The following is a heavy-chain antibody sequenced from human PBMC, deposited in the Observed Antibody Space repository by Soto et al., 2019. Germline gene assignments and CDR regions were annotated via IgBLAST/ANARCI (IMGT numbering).Heavy chain of an antibody. CDR3: AKDHKRGMDV. CDR2: ISYDGSNK. CDR1: GFTFSSYG. V-gene: IGHV3-30*18. J-gene: IGHJ6*02. Sequence: QVQLVESGGGVVQPGRSLRLSCAASGFTFSSYGMHWVRQAPGKGLEWVAVISYDGSNKYYADSVKGRFTISRDNSKNTLYLQMNSLRAEDTAVYYGAKDHKRGMDVWGQGTTVTVSS.